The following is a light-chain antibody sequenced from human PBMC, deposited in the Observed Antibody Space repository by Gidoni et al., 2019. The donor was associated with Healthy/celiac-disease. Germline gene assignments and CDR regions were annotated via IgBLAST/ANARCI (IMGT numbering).Light chain of an antibody. CDR1: QSVSSN. Sequence: EIVMTQSPATLSESPGERATLTGRASQSVSSNLAWYQQKPGQAPRLLIYGASTRASGIPARFSGSGSGTEFTLTISSLQSEDFAVYYCQQYNNCPLTFGGGTKVEIK. CDR2: GAS. V-gene: IGKV3-15*01. J-gene: IGKJ4*01. CDR3: QQYNNCPLT.